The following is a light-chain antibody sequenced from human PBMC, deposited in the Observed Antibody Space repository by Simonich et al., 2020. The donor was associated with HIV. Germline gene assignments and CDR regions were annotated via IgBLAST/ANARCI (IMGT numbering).Light chain of an antibody. J-gene: IGKJ1*01. Sequence: DIVMTQSPDSLAVSLGERATINCKSSRNILYNSHNKNYLAWYQQKPGQPPNLLIYWASTRESGVPDRFSASGSGTDFTLTISSLQAEDVAVYYCQQYYTTPPTFGQGTKVEIK. CDR2: WAS. CDR3: QQYYTTPPT. V-gene: IGKV4-1*01. CDR1: RNILYNSHNKNY.